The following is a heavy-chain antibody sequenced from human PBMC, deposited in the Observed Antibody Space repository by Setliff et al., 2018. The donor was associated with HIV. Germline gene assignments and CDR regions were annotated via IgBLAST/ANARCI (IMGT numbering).Heavy chain of an antibody. D-gene: IGHD7-27*01. V-gene: IGHV4-59*01. Sequence: SETLSLTCSVSGDSIGTYYWNWIRQTPGKRLEWIGFFYYGGSTDYNPALKNRVAISVDTSRNRVSLKMTSVTAADTAVYYCARARLLGGFLSWGRGALLTVSS. CDR1: GDSIGTYY. CDR2: FYYGGST. CDR3: ARARLLGGFLS. J-gene: IGHJ5*02.